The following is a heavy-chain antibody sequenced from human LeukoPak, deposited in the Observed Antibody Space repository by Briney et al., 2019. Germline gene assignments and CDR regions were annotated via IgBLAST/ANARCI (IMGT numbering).Heavy chain of an antibody. CDR3: ARETYCNGGSCPPSGYYGMDV. CDR2: ISSSGSTI. D-gene: IGHD2-15*01. CDR1: GFTVINET. V-gene: IGHV3-11*01. Sequence: PGGSLRLSCAASGFTVINETMSWVRQAPGKGLEWVSYISSSGSTIYYTDSMKGRFTISRDNARNSLYLQMNSLRAEDTAVYYCARETYCNGGSCPPSGYYGMDVWGQGTTVTVSS. J-gene: IGHJ6*02.